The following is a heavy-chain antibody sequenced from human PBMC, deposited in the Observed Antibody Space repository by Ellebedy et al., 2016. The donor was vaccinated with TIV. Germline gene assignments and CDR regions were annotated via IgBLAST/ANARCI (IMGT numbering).Heavy chain of an antibody. CDR3: AKGRIVAPGRHDSFDI. Sequence: GESLKISCAASGFTFSSYGMSWVRQAPGKGPEWVSAISGSGGATVYADSVKGRFTISRDNSKNTLYMQTNSLRAEDTAVYYCAKGRIVAPGRHDSFDIWGQGTMVTVSS. CDR1: GFTFSSYG. V-gene: IGHV3-23*01. J-gene: IGHJ3*02. CDR2: ISGSGGAT. D-gene: IGHD2-2*01.